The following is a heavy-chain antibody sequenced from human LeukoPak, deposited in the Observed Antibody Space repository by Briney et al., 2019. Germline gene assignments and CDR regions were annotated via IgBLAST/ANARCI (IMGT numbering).Heavy chain of an antibody. J-gene: IGHJ4*02. Sequence: GGSLRLSCAASVFTFTTYIAHRVPEAPGTGLEGVTVISYDGTNENYADSVKCRFTISRDNSKNTLYLQMNSLRDEDTAIYYCARGFGTRSWSFDYWGQGTLITVSS. CDR1: VFTFTTYI. CDR2: ISYDGTNE. D-gene: IGHD6-13*01. V-gene: IGHV3-30*04. CDR3: ARGFGTRSWSFDY.